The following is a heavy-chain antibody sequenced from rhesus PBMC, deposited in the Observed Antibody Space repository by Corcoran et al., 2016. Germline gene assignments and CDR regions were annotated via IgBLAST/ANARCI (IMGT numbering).Heavy chain of an antibody. Sequence: QVQLQESGPGLVKPSETLSLTCAVSGGSISSGYYYWSWIRQPPGKGLEWIGYITYSGSTSYNPSLKSRVTISRDTSKNQFSLRLRSVTAADTAVYYCARTTELGIPFDYWGQGVQVTVSS. CDR1: GGSISSGYYY. CDR3: ARTTELGIPFDY. CDR2: ITYSGST. V-gene: IGHV4-122*02. D-gene: IGHD5-42*01. J-gene: IGHJ4*01.